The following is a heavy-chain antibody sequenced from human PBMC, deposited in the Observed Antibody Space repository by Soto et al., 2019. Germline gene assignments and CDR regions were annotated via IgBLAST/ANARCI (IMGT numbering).Heavy chain of an antibody. Sequence: GALRLSCAASGFTVSSNYMSWVRQAPGKGLEWVSVIYSGGSTYYADSVKGRFTISRDNSKNTLYLQMNSLRAEDTAVYYCAGGGSANYGSGSYYPDAFDIWGQGTMVTVSS. CDR3: AGGGSANYGSGSYYPDAFDI. V-gene: IGHV3-66*01. CDR1: GFTVSSNY. J-gene: IGHJ3*02. D-gene: IGHD3-10*01. CDR2: IYSGGST.